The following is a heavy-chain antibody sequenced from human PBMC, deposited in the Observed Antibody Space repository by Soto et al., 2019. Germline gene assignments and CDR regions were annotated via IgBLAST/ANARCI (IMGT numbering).Heavy chain of an antibody. CDR1: GGTFSSYT. V-gene: IGHV1-69*02. D-gene: IGHD3-22*01. CDR3: ARAEVRDSSGYYRDY. J-gene: IGHJ4*02. CDR2: IIPILGIA. Sequence: QVQLVQSGAEVKKPGSSVKVSCKASGGTFSSYTISWVRQAPGQGLEWMGRIIPILGIANYAQKFQGRVTITADKSTSTAYMQLSSLRSEDTAVYYCARAEVRDSSGYYRDYWGQGTLVTVSS.